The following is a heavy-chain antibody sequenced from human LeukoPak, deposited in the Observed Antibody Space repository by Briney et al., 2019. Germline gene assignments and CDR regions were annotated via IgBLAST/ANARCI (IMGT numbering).Heavy chain of an antibody. D-gene: IGHD1-26*01. CDR2: INPSGGST. V-gene: IGHV1-46*01. J-gene: IGHJ4*02. CDR1: GYTFTSYY. Sequence: ASVKVSCKASGYTFTSYYMHWVRQAPGQGLEWMGIINPSGGSTSYAQKFQGRVTITRDTSTSTVYMELSSLRSEDTAVYYCARDPVGTGGFDYWGQGTLVTVSS. CDR3: ARDPVGTGGFDY.